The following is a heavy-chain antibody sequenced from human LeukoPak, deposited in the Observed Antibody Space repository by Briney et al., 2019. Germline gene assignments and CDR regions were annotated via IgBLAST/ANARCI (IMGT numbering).Heavy chain of an antibody. CDR3: ARGVRGYYDSSGYYYDY. Sequence: GASVRVSCKASGGTFSTYAIRWVRQAPGQGLEWRGRITPIFGTGNYAQKFQGRVTITADKSTSTAYMELSSLRSEETAVYYCARGVRGYYDSSGYYYDYWGQGTLVTVSS. J-gene: IGHJ4*02. CDR2: ITPIFGTG. D-gene: IGHD3-22*01. V-gene: IGHV1-69*06. CDR1: GGTFSTYA.